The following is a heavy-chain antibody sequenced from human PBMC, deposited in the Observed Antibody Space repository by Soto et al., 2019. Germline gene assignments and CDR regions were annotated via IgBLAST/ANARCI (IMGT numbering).Heavy chain of an antibody. Sequence: GGSLRLSCAASGFTFSSYSMNWVRQAPGKGLEWVSSISSSSSYIYYADSVKGRFTISRDNAKNSLYLQMNSLRAEDTAVYYCAREGIIEVGATIVFDYWGQGTLVTVSS. CDR1: GFTFSSYS. J-gene: IGHJ4*02. V-gene: IGHV3-21*01. D-gene: IGHD1-26*01. CDR3: AREGIIEVGATIVFDY. CDR2: ISSSSSYI.